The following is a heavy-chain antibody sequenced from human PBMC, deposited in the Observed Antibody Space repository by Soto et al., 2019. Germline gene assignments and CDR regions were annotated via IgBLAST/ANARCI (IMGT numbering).Heavy chain of an antibody. V-gene: IGHV4-39*01. D-gene: IGHD1-26*01. CDR1: GGSISSSSYY. J-gene: IGHJ4*02. CDR3: ARHKVGATNDFDY. Sequence: TSETLSLTCTVSGGSISSSSYYWGWIRQPPGKGLEWIGSIYYSGSTYYNPSLKSRVTISVDTSKNQFSLKLSSVTAADTAVYYCARHKVGATNDFDYWGQGTLVTVSS. CDR2: IYYSGST.